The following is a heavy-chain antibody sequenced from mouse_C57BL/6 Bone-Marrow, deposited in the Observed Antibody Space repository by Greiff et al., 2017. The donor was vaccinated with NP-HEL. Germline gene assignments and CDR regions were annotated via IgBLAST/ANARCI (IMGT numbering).Heavy chain of an antibody. Sequence: VQLQQSGGDLVKPGGSLTLSCAASGFTFSSYGMSWVRQTPDKRLEWVATISSGGSYTYYPDSVKGRFTISRDNAKNTLYLQMSSLKSEDTAMYYCARQHYGSSPYFDYWGQGTTLTVSS. D-gene: IGHD1-1*01. CDR2: ISSGGSYT. J-gene: IGHJ2*01. CDR3: ARQHYGSSPYFDY. CDR1: GFTFSSYG. V-gene: IGHV5-6*01.